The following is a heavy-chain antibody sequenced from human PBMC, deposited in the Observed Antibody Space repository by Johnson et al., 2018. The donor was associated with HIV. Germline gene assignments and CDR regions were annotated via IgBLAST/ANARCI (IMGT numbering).Heavy chain of an antibody. Sequence: VQLVESGGGVVQPGRSLRLSCAASGFTFSSYAMHWVHQAPGKGLEWVAVISYDGSNKYYADSVKGRFTISRDNSKNTLYLQMNSLRAEDTAVYYCASKAAGTMHAFDIWGQGTMVTVSS. CDR2: ISYDGSNK. CDR3: ASKAAGTMHAFDI. J-gene: IGHJ3*02. D-gene: IGHD6-13*01. CDR1: GFTFSSYA. V-gene: IGHV3-30*04.